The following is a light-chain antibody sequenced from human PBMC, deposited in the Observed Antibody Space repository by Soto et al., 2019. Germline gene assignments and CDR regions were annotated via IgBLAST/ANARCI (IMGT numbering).Light chain of an antibody. CDR3: QQYGSSGT. J-gene: IGKJ1*01. V-gene: IGKV3-20*01. Sequence: EIVLTHSPCTLSLSPFERATLSFRASQTLSNSFIAWYQQKPGQAPRLLIYCASNRATGIPDRFSGSGSGTDFTLTISRLEPEDFAVYYCQQYGSSGTFGQGTKVDIK. CDR2: CAS. CDR1: QTLSNSF.